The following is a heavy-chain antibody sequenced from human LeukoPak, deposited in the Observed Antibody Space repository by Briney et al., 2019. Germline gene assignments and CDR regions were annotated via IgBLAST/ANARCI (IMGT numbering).Heavy chain of an antibody. Sequence: GGSLRLSCAASEFTFSTYAMHWVRQAPGKGLEWVAVISYDGSTTYYADSVKGRFTISRDNSKNTLYLQMNSLRAEDTAVYYCAKDLSSGYDGPSGYWGQGTLVTVSS. CDR3: AKDLSSGYDGPSGY. J-gene: IGHJ4*02. CDR1: EFTFSTYA. V-gene: IGHV3-30*04. D-gene: IGHD5-12*01. CDR2: ISYDGSTT.